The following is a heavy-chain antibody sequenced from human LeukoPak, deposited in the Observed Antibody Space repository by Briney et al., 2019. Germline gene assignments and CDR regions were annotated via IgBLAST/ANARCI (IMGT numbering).Heavy chain of an antibody. J-gene: IGHJ4*02. D-gene: IGHD6-19*01. CDR2: ISGSGGST. Sequence: PGGSLRLSCAASGFTFSSYAMSWVRQAPGKGLEWVSAISGSGGSTYYADSVKGRFTISRDNSKNTLYLQMNSLRAEDTAVYYCAKDSSGWFLQETIDYWGQGTLVTVSS. CDR1: GFTFSSYA. V-gene: IGHV3-23*01. CDR3: AKDSSGWFLQETIDY.